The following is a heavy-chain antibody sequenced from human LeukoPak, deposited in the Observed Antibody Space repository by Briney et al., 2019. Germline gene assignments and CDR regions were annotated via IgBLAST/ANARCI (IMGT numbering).Heavy chain of an antibody. D-gene: IGHD3-10*01. Sequence: EASVKVSCKASGYTFTGYYMHWVRQAPGQGLEWMGWINPNSGGTNYAQKFQGRVTMTRDTSISTAYMELSRLRSDDTAVYYCARYSSGSYYLLSGDYMDVWGKGTTVTISS. V-gene: IGHV1-2*02. CDR1: GYTFTGYY. CDR3: ARYSSGSYYLLSGDYMDV. CDR2: INPNSGGT. J-gene: IGHJ6*03.